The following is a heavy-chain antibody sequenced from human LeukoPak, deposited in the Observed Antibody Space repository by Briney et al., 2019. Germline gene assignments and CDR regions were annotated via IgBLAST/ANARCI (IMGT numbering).Heavy chain of an antibody. CDR3: ARDPHSSIAAAGYDY. D-gene: IGHD6-13*01. V-gene: IGHV3-74*01. J-gene: IGHJ4*02. CDR2: INSDGSST. Sequence: AGGSLRLSCAASGFTFSSYWMHWVRQAPGKGLVWVSRINSDGSSTSYADSVKGRFTISRDNAKNTLYLQMNSLRAEDTAVYYCARDPHSSIAAAGYDYWGQGTLVTVSS. CDR1: GFTFSSYW.